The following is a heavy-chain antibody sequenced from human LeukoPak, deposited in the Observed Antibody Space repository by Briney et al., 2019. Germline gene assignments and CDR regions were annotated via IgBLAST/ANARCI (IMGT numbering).Heavy chain of an antibody. J-gene: IGHJ4*02. CDR3: ARGLSWIQLWLLDY. CDR2: ISAYNGNT. V-gene: IGHV1-18*01. D-gene: IGHD5-18*01. Sequence: PRASVKVSCKASGYTFTSYGISWVRQAPGQGLEWMGWISAYNGNTNYAQKLQGRVTMTTDTSTSTAYMELRSLRCDDTAVYYCARGLSWIQLWLLDYWGQGTLVTVSS. CDR1: GYTFTSYG.